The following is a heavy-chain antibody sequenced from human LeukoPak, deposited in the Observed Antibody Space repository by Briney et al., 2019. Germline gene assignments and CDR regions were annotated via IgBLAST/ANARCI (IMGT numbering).Heavy chain of an antibody. J-gene: IGHJ4*02. D-gene: IGHD3-22*01. CDR3: SRDPGRRLYYCDSSGYYPEDY. CDR2: TNPNSGGT. CDR1: AYTFTFYY. Sequence: ASVTVSFTSSAYTFTFYYMHWVRLAPAQGLELMGWTNPNSGGTNYAQKFQGRVTITSDTSISTAYMELSRLRLDDPAASYCSRDPGRRLYYCDSSGYYPEDYWGQGALVTV. V-gene: IGHV1-2*02.